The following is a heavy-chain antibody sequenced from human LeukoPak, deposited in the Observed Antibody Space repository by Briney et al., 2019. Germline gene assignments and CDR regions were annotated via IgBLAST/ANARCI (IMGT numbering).Heavy chain of an antibody. D-gene: IGHD2-2*01. V-gene: IGHV3-30*04. CDR3: AKDSPGCSSTSCYFHY. Sequence: PGGSLRLSCAASGFTFSRYAMHWVRQAPGKGLEWVAVITYDGRNKDYADSVRGQFTVSRDNSKNTLYLQMNSLRADDTAVYYCAKDSPGCSSTSCYFHYWGQGSLVTVSS. J-gene: IGHJ4*02. CDR2: ITYDGRNK. CDR1: GFTFSRYA.